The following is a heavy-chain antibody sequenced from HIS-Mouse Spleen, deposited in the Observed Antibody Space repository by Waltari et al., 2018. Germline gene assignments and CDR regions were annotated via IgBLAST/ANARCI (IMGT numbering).Heavy chain of an antibody. CDR1: DASISSSSYY. V-gene: IGHV4-39*07. Sequence: QLQLQESGPGLVKPSEHLSLTCTVSDASISSSSYYWGGIRQPRGKGLEWIGSIYYSGGPYYNHALKSGVTIPVNTAKNLFYLKRSCVRDADTPVYSCAREIPYGSSWYDWYLDLWGRGTLVTVSS. CDR3: AREIPYGSSWYDWYLDL. J-gene: IGHJ2*01. CDR2: IYYSGGP. D-gene: IGHD6-13*01.